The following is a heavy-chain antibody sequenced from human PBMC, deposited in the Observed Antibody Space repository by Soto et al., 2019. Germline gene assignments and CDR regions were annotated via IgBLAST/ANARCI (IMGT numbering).Heavy chain of an antibody. CDR2: IIPIFGTA. CDR3: AGYCSGTSCSNWFDP. CDR1: GGTFSSYA. Sequence: QVQLVQSGAEVKKPGSSVKVSCKASGGTFSSYAIIWVRQAPGQGLEWMGGIIPIFGTANYAQKFQGRVTITADESTSTAYMELSSLRSEDTAVYYCAGYCSGTSCSNWFDPWGQGTLVTVSS. D-gene: IGHD2-2*01. J-gene: IGHJ5*02. V-gene: IGHV1-69*01.